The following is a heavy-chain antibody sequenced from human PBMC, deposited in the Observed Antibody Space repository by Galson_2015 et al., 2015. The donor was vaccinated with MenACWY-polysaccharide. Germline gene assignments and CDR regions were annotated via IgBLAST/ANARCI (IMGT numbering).Heavy chain of an antibody. Sequence: ETLSLTCTVSGGSISSYFWSWVRQPPRKGLEWVGHIYYSGSTNYNPSLKSRVTISVDTSKNQFSLKLSSVTAADTALYYCARVVAAGTWVDYWGQGTLVTVSS. D-gene: IGHD6-13*01. CDR1: GGSISSYF. CDR2: IYYSGST. V-gene: IGHV4-59*01. J-gene: IGHJ4*02. CDR3: ARVVAAGTWVDY.